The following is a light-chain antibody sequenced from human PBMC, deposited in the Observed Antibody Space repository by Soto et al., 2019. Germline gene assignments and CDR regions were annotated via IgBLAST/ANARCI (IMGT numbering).Light chain of an antibody. V-gene: IGKV3-15*01. CDR3: QQYDNWPPLN. CDR2: GAS. J-gene: IGKJ5*01. CDR1: QSVSSN. Sequence: EIVMTQSPATLSVSPGERATLSCRASQSVSSNLAWYQQKPGQAPRLLIYGASTRATGFPARFSGSGSGTEFTLTISSLQSEDFAVYYCQQYDNWPPLNFGQGTRLEIK.